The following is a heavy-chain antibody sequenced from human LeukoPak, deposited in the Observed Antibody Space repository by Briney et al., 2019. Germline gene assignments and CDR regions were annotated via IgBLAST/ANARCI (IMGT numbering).Heavy chain of an antibody. Sequence: GGSLRLPCEGSGFPFGSYVMSWVRQAPGKGLEWIAYINHSAEMIFYPDFVKGRFTISRDNPKKSLYLQMNALRYEDTAIYYCARDHDWAFDLWGQGTLVTVSS. CDR3: ARDHDWAFDL. D-gene: IGHD3-9*01. CDR1: GFPFGSYV. J-gene: IGHJ4*02. CDR2: INHSAEMI. V-gene: IGHV3-48*02.